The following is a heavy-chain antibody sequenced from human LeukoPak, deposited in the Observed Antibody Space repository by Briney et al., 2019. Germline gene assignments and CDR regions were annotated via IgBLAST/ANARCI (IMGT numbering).Heavy chain of an antibody. CDR2: IGTAGDT. CDR3: ARSRYGSGSYYKFYYYYGMDV. J-gene: IGHJ6*02. D-gene: IGHD3-10*01. V-gene: IGHV3-13*01. CDR1: GFTFSSYD. Sequence: GGSLRLSCAASGFTFSSYDMHWVRQAPGKGLEWVSAIGTAGDTYYPGSVKGRFTISRENAKNSLYLQMNSLRAGDTAVYYCARSRYGSGSYYKFYYYYGMDVWGQGTTVTVSS.